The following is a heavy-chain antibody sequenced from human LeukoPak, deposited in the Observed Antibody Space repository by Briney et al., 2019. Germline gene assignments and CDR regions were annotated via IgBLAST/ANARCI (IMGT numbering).Heavy chain of an antibody. J-gene: IGHJ6*02. V-gene: IGHV4-39*01. Sequence: MPSETLSLTCTVSGGSISSSSYYWGWIRQPPGKGLEWIGSIYYSGSTYYNPSLKSRVTISVDTSKNQFFLKLSSVTAADTAVYYCARLPYYYYGMDVWGQGTTVTVSS. CDR2: IYYSGST. CDR1: GGSISSSSYY. CDR3: ARLPYYYYGMDV.